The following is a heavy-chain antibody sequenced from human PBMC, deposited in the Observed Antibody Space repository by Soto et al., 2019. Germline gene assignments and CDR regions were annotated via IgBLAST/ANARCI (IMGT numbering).Heavy chain of an antibody. Sequence: EVQLVESGGGLVQPGGSLRLSCAASGFTFSNYDMHWVRQVTGKGLEWVSGITTAGDTYYPGSVKGRFTISSEKAKNSLYLQMNSLSAGDTAVYYCARELHGGSYGMDVWGQGTTVTVSS. CDR2: ITTAGDT. V-gene: IGHV3-13*01. CDR1: GFTFSNYD. CDR3: ARELHGGSYGMDV. J-gene: IGHJ6*02.